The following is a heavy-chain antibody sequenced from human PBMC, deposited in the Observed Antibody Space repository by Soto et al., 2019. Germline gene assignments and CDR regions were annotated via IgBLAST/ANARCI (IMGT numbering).Heavy chain of an antibody. CDR1: GVTFNDAW. CDR2: IKTKADGGTT. V-gene: IGHV3-15*01. Sequence: GGSLRLSCAASGVTFNDAWMSWVRQAPGKGLEWVGHIKTKADGGTTEYAAPVKGRFTISRDDSKHSLYLQMTSLKTEDTAVYFCATETYYYGSGSSLFDYWGQGNLVTVSS. D-gene: IGHD3-10*01. CDR3: ATETYYYGSGSSLFDY. J-gene: IGHJ4*02.